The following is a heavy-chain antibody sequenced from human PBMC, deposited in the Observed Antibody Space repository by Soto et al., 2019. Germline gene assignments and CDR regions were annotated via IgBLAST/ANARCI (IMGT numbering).Heavy chain of an antibody. CDR3: ARDLIHDNSRYRGVFDS. Sequence: EVQLVESGGGVVRPGGSLRLSCAASRFRFADHGMSWVRQVPGQGLEWVSAIDWSGGSAGYADSVKGRFVISRDNAKNSLYLQMDSLRVEDTAFYYCARDLIHDNSRYRGVFDSWGQGTLVTVSS. J-gene: IGHJ4*02. D-gene: IGHD5-18*01. CDR2: IDWSGGSA. V-gene: IGHV3-20*04. CDR1: RFRFADHG.